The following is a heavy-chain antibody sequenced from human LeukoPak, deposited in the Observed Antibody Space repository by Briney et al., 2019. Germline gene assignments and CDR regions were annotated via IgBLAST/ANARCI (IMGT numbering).Heavy chain of an antibody. J-gene: IGHJ4*02. CDR1: GYTFTSYG. D-gene: IGHD2-2*01. CDR3: ARDTLWAVPAARGVVFDY. Sequence: GASVKVSCKASGYTFTSYGISWVRQAPGQGLEWMGWISAYNGNTNYAQKLQGRVTMTTDTSTSTAYMELRSLRSDDTAVYYCARDTLWAVPAARGVVFDYWGQGTLVTVSS. V-gene: IGHV1-18*01. CDR2: ISAYNGNT.